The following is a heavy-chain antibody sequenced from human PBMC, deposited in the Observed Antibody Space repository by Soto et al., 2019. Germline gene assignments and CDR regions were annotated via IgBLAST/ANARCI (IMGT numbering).Heavy chain of an antibody. J-gene: IGHJ4*02. D-gene: IGHD6-6*01. CDR2: ISGSGGST. CDR1: GFTFSSYA. CDR3: AKDAEYSSSLYYFDY. Sequence: EVQLLESGGGLVQPGWSLRLSCAASGFTFSSYAMSWVRQAPGKGLEWVSAISGSGGSTYYADSVKGRFTISRDNSKNTVYLQMNSLRAEDTAVYYCAKDAEYSSSLYYFDYWGQGTLVTVSS. V-gene: IGHV3-23*01.